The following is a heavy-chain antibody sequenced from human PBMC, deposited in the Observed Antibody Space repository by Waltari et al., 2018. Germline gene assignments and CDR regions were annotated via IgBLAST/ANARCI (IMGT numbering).Heavy chain of an antibody. CDR1: GYTFTDYH. Sequence: QVQLVQYGTEVKKPGASVRVSGQASGYTFTDYHLHGVRQTPGQGFEWMGWINPKNGDPSYAQNFLGRVTMTRDTSINTAYMDLSGLRSDDAAVFYCARDPGPIVGAPDFWGQGTLVTVSS. CDR3: ARDPGPIVGAPDF. CDR2: INPKNGDP. V-gene: IGHV1-2*02. J-gene: IGHJ4*02. D-gene: IGHD1-26*01.